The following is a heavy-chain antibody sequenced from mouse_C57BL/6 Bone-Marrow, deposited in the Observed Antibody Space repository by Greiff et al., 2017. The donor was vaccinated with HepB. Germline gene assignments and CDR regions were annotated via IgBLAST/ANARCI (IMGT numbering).Heavy chain of an antibody. Sequence: EVKLVESGGGLVQSGRSLRLSCATSGFTFSDFYMEWVRQAPGKGLEWIAASRNKANDYTTEYSASVKGRFIVSRDTSQSILYLQMNALRAEDTAIYYCARDDGYSTFAYWGQGTLVTVSA. CDR1: GFTFSDFY. D-gene: IGHD2-3*01. CDR3: ARDDGYSTFAY. CDR2: SRNKANDYTT. V-gene: IGHV7-1*01. J-gene: IGHJ3*01.